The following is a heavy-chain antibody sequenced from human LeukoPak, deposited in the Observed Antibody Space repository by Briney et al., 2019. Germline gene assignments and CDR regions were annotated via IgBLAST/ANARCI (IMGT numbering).Heavy chain of an antibody. J-gene: IGHJ4*02. V-gene: IGHV1-69*05. CDR2: IIPIFGTA. CDR1: GGTFSSYA. D-gene: IGHD5-24*01. CDR3: ARAGRWLHGPYYFDY. Sequence: GSSVKVSCKASGGTFSSYAISWVRQAPGQGLEWMGRIIPIFGTANYAQKFQGRVTITTDESTSTAYMELSSLRSEGTAVYYCARAGRWLHGPYYFDYWGQGTLVTVSS.